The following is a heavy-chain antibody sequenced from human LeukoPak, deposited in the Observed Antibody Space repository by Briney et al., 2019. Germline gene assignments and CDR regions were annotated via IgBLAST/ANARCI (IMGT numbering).Heavy chain of an antibody. Sequence: ASVKVSCKASGYTFTGYYMHWVRQAPGQGLEWMGWINPNSGGTNYAQKFQGRVTMTRDTSISTAYMELSRLRSDDTAVYYCARSPLRCFDWFGYYGIDVWGQGTTVTVSS. J-gene: IGHJ6*02. CDR2: INPNSGGT. V-gene: IGHV1-2*02. CDR1: GYTFTGYY. D-gene: IGHD3-9*01. CDR3: ARSPLRCFDWFGYYGIDV.